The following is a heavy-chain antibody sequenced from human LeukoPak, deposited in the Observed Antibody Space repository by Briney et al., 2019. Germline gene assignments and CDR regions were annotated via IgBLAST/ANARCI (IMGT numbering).Heavy chain of an antibody. Sequence: GGSLRLSCAASGFTFDDYAMHWVRQAPGKGLEWVAVISYDGSNKYYADSVKGRFTISRDNSKNTLYLQMNSLRAEDTAVYYCARGWWLETYYYGMDVWGQGTTVTVSS. J-gene: IGHJ6*02. D-gene: IGHD6-19*01. CDR2: ISYDGSNK. CDR3: ARGWWLETYYYGMDV. V-gene: IGHV3-30-3*01. CDR1: GFTFDDYA.